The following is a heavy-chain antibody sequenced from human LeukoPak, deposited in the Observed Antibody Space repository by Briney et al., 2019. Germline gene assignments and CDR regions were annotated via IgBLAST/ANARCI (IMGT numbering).Heavy chain of an antibody. CDR2: IYHSGST. CDR3: ARDRIVVVTLGWDYYYYYGMDV. V-gene: IGHV4-38-2*02. CDR1: GYSISSGYY. J-gene: IGHJ6*02. Sequence: SETLSLTCTVSGYSISSGYYWGWIRQPPGKGLEWIGSIYHSGSTYYNPSLKSRVTISVDTSKNQFSLKLSSVTAADTAVYYCARDRIVVVTLGWDYYYYYGMDVWGQGTTVTVSS. D-gene: IGHD3-22*01.